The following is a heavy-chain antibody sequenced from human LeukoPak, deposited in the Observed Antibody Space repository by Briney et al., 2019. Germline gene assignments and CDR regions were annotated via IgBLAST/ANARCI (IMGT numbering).Heavy chain of an antibody. CDR1: GFTVSSNS. Sequence: GGSLRLSCTVSGFTVSSNSWSWVRQAPGKGLEWVSFIYSGGNTHYSDSVKGRFTLSRDNSKNTLYLQMISLRAEDTAIYYCARRAGAYSHPYDYWGQGTLVTVSS. CDR3: ARRAGAYSHPYDY. J-gene: IGHJ4*02. V-gene: IGHV3-53*01. D-gene: IGHD4/OR15-4a*01. CDR2: IYSGGNT.